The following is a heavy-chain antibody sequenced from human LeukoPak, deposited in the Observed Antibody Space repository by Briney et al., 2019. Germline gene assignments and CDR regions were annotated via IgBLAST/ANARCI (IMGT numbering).Heavy chain of an antibody. CDR1: GFTFSTYA. Sequence: GGSLRLSCAASGFTFSTYAMHWVRQAPGKGLEWVAVLSYDGTNKYYADSVKGRFTISRDNSKNTLYLQMNSLRAEDTAVYYCAKSEDNYDINYFDYWGQGTLVTVSS. D-gene: IGHD3-22*01. CDR3: AKSEDNYDINYFDY. V-gene: IGHV3-30*04. CDR2: LSYDGTNK. J-gene: IGHJ4*02.